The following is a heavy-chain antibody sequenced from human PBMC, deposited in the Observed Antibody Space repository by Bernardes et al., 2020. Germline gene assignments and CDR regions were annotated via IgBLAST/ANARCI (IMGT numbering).Heavy chain of an antibody. CDR2: IWYDGSNK. D-gene: IGHD6-13*01. J-gene: IGHJ6*02. Sequence: GGSLRLSCAASGFTFSSYGMHWVRQAPGKGLEWVAVIWYDGSNKYYADSVKGRFTISRDNSKNTLYLQMNSLRAEDTAVYYCARGEGAAAGHGMDVWGQGTTVTVSS. V-gene: IGHV3-33*01. CDR1: GFTFSSYG. CDR3: ARGEGAAAGHGMDV.